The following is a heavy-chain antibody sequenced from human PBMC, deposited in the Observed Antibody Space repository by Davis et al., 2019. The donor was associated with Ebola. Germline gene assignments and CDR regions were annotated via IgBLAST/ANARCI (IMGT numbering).Heavy chain of an antibody. CDR2: IYHSGST. J-gene: IGHJ4*02. CDR3: ARGYRDSSGYYS. CDR1: GGSISSGGYS. V-gene: IGHV4-30-2*01. Sequence: PSETLSLTCTVSGGSISSGGYSWSWIRQPPGKGLEWIGYIYHSGSTYYNPSLKSRVTISVDRSKNQFSLKLSSVTAADTAVYYCARGYRDSSGYYSWGQGTLVTVSS. D-gene: IGHD3-22*01.